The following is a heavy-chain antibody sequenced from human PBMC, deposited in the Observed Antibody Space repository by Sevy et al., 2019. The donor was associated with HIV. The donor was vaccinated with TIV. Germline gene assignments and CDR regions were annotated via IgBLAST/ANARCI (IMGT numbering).Heavy chain of an antibody. CDR3: AKLSGFVAAAGTFDY. CDR2: ISGSGGST. D-gene: IGHD6-13*01. CDR1: GFTFSSYA. Sequence: GGSLRLSCAASGFTFSSYAMSWVRQAPGKGLEWVSAISGSGGSTYYADSVKGRFTISRDNSKNTLYLQMNSLRAEGTAVYYCAKLSGFVAAAGTFDYWGQGTLVTVSS. V-gene: IGHV3-23*01. J-gene: IGHJ4*02.